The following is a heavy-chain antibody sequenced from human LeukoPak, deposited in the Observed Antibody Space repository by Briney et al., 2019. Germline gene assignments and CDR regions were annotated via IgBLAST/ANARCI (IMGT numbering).Heavy chain of an antibody. CDR3: ARGPEPRTDYYYYYGMDV. CDR1: GGSISSYY. Sequence: SETLSLTCTVSGGSISSYYWSWIRQPPGKGLEWIGYIYYSGSTNYNPSLKSRVTISVVTSKNQFSLKLSSVTAADTAVYYCARGPEPRTDYYYYYGMDVWGQGTTVTVSS. CDR2: IYYSGST. J-gene: IGHJ6*02. V-gene: IGHV4-59*01.